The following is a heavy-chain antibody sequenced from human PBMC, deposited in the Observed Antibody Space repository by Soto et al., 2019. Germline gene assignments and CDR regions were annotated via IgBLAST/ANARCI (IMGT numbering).Heavy chain of an antibody. CDR1: GFTFTSSA. V-gene: IGHV1-58*01. CDR3: AAAPQIVVVRNDI. Sequence: GASVKVSCKASGFTFTSSAVQWVRQARGQRLEWIGWIVVGSGNTSYAQKFQERVTITRDMSTSTAYMELSSLRSEDTAVYYCAAAPQIVVVRNDIGGQGTMVPVSS. J-gene: IGHJ3*02. D-gene: IGHD2-15*01. CDR2: IVVGSGNT.